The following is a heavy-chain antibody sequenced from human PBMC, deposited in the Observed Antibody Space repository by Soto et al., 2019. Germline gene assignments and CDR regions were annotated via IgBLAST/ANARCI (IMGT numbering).Heavy chain of an antibody. CDR2: IYYSGST. CDR3: ARAAWYYGSGANFDY. J-gene: IGHJ4*02. D-gene: IGHD3-10*01. V-gene: IGHV4-59*01. Sequence: QVQLQESGPGLVKPSETLSLTCTVSGGSISSYYWSWIRQPPGKGLEWIGYIYYSGSTNYNPSLKSRCTISVETLKHQFSLKLSTVTAADTAVYYCARAAWYYGSGANFDYWGQGTLVTVSS. CDR1: GGSISSYY.